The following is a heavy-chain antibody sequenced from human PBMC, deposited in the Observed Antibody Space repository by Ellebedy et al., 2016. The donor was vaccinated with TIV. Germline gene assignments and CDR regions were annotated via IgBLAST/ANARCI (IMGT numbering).Heavy chain of an antibody. Sequence: AASVKVSCKASGYTFTMYGISWVRQAPGQGLEWMGWISAYNGDIMYAQNFQGRVTMTTDTSTSTAYMDLRSLRSDDTAVYYCARDWRASSGYHSWINLDSWGQGTLVTVSS. D-gene: IGHD3-22*01. CDR3: ARDWRASSGYHSWINLDS. CDR1: GYTFTMYG. V-gene: IGHV1-18*01. CDR2: ISAYNGDI. J-gene: IGHJ4*02.